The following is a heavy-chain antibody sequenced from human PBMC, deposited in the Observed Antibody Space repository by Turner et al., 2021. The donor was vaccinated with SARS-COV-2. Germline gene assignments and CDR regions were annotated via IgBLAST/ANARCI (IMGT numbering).Heavy chain of an antibody. Sequence: QVTLKESGPVLVKPTETLTLTCTVSGFSLINARMCVSWIRQPPGKALEWLAHIFSNDEKSDSTSLKSRLTISKDTSKSQVVLTMTNMDPVDTATYYCERGLLAYCGGDCYQGVFDYWGQGTLVTVSS. CDR1: GFSLINARMC. CDR3: ERGLLAYCGGDCYQGVFDY. V-gene: IGHV2-26*01. D-gene: IGHD2-21*02. J-gene: IGHJ4*02. CDR2: IFSNDEK.